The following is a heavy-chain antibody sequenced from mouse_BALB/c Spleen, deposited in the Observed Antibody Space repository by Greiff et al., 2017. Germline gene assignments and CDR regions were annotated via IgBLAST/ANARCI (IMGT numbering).Heavy chain of an antibody. D-gene: IGHD2-1*01. CDR3: ARRGNYGFFAY. CDR2: INSNGGST. J-gene: IGHJ3*01. V-gene: IGHV5-6-2*01. CDR1: GFTFSSYY. Sequence: EVMLVESGGGLVKLGGSLKLSCAASGFTFSSYYMSWVRQTPEKRLELVAAINSNGGSTYYPDTVKGRFTISRDNAKNTLYLQMSSLKSEDTALYYCARRGNYGFFAYWGQGTLVTVSA.